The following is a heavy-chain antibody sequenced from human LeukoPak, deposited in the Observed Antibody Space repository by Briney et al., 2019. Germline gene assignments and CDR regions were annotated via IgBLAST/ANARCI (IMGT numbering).Heavy chain of an antibody. CDR3: AREMVRGIRWLDN. Sequence: ASVKVSCKASGYTFTGYYMHWVRQAPGQGLEWMGWMNPNSGNTGYAQKFKGRVTMTRNTSISTAYLELSSLRSEDTAVYYCAREMVRGIRWLDNWGQGTLVTVSS. CDR1: GYTFTGYY. V-gene: IGHV1-8*02. D-gene: IGHD3-10*01. J-gene: IGHJ4*02. CDR2: MNPNSGNT.